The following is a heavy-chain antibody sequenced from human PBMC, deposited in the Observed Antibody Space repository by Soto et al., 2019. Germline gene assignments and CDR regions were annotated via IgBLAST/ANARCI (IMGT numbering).Heavy chain of an antibody. CDR1: GFTFSNSW. D-gene: IGHD3-16*01. CDR3: ARVSPVMSPGY. J-gene: IGHJ4*02. CDR2: INQGGSDK. V-gene: IGHV3-7*05. Sequence: EVQLVESGGGLVQPGGSLRLSCAVSGFTFSNSWLSWVRQAPGKGLEWVANINQGGSDKYYVDSVKGRFTISRDNAKNSLYLQMNSLRAEDTAIYYCARVSPVMSPGYWGQGTLVTVSS.